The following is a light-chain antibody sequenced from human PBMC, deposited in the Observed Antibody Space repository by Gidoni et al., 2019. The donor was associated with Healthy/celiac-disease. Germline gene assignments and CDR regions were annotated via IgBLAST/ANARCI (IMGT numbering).Light chain of an antibody. CDR3: QQYGSSPF. Sequence: EIVLTQSPGTLSLSPGERATLSCRASQSVSSSYLAWYQQKPGQAPRLLIYGASSRATGIPDRFSGSGSGTDFTLTISRLEPEDFAVYYCQQYGSSPFFXGGTKVEIK. CDR1: QSVSSSY. J-gene: IGKJ4*01. V-gene: IGKV3-20*01. CDR2: GAS.